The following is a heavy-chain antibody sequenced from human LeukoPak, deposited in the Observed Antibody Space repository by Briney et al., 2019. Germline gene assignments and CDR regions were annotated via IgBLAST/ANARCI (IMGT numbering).Heavy chain of an antibody. Sequence: GASVKVSCKASGGTFSSYAISWVRQAPGQGLEWMGRIIPIFGTANYAQKFQGRVTITTDESTSTAYMELSSLRSEDTAVYYCAASPSIGVAGNVFDYWGQGNLVTVSS. CDR3: AASPSIGVAGNVFDY. CDR1: GGTFSSYA. D-gene: IGHD6-19*01. J-gene: IGHJ4*02. V-gene: IGHV1-69*05. CDR2: IIPIFGTA.